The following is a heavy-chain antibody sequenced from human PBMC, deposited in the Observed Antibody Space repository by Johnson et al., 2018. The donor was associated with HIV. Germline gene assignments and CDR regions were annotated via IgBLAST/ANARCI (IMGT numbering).Heavy chain of an antibody. J-gene: IGHJ3*02. V-gene: IGHV3-30*07. CDR3: ARSRERGDAFDI. D-gene: IGHD1-26*01. Sequence: QVQLVESGGGVVQPGRSLRLSCAASGFTSTNCARHWVRQAPGISYDGSNNYYADCVKGRFTISRENAKNSLYLQMNSLRAGDTAVYYCARSRERGDAFDIWGQGTMVTVSS. CDR1: GFTSTNCA. CDR2: ISYDGSNN.